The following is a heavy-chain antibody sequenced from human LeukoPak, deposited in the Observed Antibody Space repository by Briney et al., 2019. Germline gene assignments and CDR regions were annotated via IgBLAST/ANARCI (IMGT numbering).Heavy chain of an antibody. D-gene: IGHD3-22*01. J-gene: IGHJ4*02. V-gene: IGHV1-69*13. CDR3: ATPSNYYDSSGYQYYFDH. CDR1: GYTFTSYG. Sequence: SVKVSCKASGYTFTSYGISWVRQAPGQGLEWMGGIIPIFGTANYAQKFQGRATITADESTSTAYMELSSLRSEDTAVYYCATPSNYYDSSGYQYYFDHWGQGTLVTVSS. CDR2: IIPIFGTA.